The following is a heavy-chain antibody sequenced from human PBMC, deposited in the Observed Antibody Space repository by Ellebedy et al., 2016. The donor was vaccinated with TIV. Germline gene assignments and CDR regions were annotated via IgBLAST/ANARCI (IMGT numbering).Heavy chain of an antibody. CDR2: IYYSGST. V-gene: IGHV4-39*01. Sequence: SETLSLXXTVSGGSISSSSYYWGWIRQPPGKGLEWIGSIYYSGSTYYNPSLKSRVTISVDTSKNQFSLKLSSVTAADTAVYYCARHYYDSSGYYSSPSAFDYWGQGTLVTVSS. J-gene: IGHJ4*02. CDR1: GGSISSSSYY. CDR3: ARHYYDSSGYYSSPSAFDY. D-gene: IGHD3-22*01.